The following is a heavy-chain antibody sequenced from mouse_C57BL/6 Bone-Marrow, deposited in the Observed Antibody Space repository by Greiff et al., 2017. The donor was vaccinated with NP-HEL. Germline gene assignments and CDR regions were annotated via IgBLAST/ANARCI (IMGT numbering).Heavy chain of an antibody. CDR1: GYTFTSYW. J-gene: IGHJ1*03. CDR3: ARSVVAFWYFDV. V-gene: IGHV1-50*01. Sequence: VQLQQPGAELVKPGASVKLSCKASGYTFTSYWMQWVKQRPGQGLEWIGEIDPSDSYTNYNQKFKSKATLTVDTSSSTAYMQLSSLTSEDSAVYYVARSVVAFWYFDVWGTGTTVTVSS. CDR2: IDPSDSYT. D-gene: IGHD1-1*01.